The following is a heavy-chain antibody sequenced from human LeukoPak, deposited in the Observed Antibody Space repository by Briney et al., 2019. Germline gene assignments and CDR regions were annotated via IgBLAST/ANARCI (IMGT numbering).Heavy chain of an antibody. Sequence: ASVTVSCKASGGTFSSYAISWVRQAPGQGLEWMGGIIPIFGTANYAQKFQGRVTITTDEATSTAYMELSSLRSEDTAVYYCAITNYCSSTSCYRVGYYYMDVWGKGTTVTVSS. CDR2: IIPIFGTA. CDR3: AITNYCSSTSCYRVGYYYMDV. J-gene: IGHJ6*03. CDR1: GGTFSSYA. D-gene: IGHD2-2*02. V-gene: IGHV1-69*05.